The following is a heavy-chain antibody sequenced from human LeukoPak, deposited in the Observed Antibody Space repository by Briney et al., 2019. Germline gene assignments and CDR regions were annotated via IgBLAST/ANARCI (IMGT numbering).Heavy chain of an antibody. V-gene: IGHV1-18*01. CDR2: ISAYNGNS. J-gene: IGHJ4*02. CDR3: ARVHSYCSSTSCLDY. CDR1: GYTFTNYG. D-gene: IGHD2-2*01. Sequence: VKVSCKASGYTFTNYGISWVRQAPGQGLEWMGWISAYNGNSNYAQKFQGRVTMTTDTSTSTGYMELRSLRSDDTAVYYCARVHSYCSSTSCLDYWGQGTLVTVSS.